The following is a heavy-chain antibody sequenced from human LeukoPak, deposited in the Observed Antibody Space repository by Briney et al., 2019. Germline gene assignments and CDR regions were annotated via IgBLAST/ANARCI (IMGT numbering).Heavy chain of an antibody. CDR2: ITGGSGGST. V-gene: IGHV3-23*01. CDR1: GFTFRNYA. Sequence: PGGSLRLSCAASGFTFRNYAMNWVRQAPGKGLEWVAAITGGSGGSTYYADSVKGRFTISRDNSKNTLYLQMNSLRAEDTAVYYCASRQGLGWHYVNWGQGTLVTVSS. CDR3: ASRQGLGWHYVN. D-gene: IGHD3-10*02. J-gene: IGHJ4*02.